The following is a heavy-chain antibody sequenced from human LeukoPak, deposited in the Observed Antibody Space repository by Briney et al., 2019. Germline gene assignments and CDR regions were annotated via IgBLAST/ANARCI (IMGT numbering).Heavy chain of an antibody. CDR2: INPNSGGT. V-gene: IGHV1-2*02. J-gene: IGHJ3*02. CDR3: ATGSLIYCSSTSCYGWHAFDI. D-gene: IGHD2-2*01. Sequence: ASVKVSCKASGYTFTGYYMHWVRQAPGQGLEWMGWINPNSGGTNYAQKFQGRVTMTRDTSISTAYMELRSLKSDDTAVYYCATGSLIYCSSTSCYGWHAFDIWGQGTMVTVSS. CDR1: GYTFTGYY.